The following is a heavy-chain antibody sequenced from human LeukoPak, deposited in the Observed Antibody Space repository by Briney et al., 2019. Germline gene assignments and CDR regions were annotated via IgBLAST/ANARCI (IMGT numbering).Heavy chain of an antibody. D-gene: IGHD5-24*01. CDR2: IYPGDSDT. CDR3: ARRATITLDAFDI. CDR1: GYSFTSYW. V-gene: IGHV5-51*01. Sequence: GESLKISWXGSGYSFTSYWIGWVRQMPGKGLEWMRIIYPGDSDTRHSPSFQGQVTISADKSISTAYLQWSSLKASDTATYYCARRATITLDAFDIWGQGTMVTVSS. J-gene: IGHJ3*02.